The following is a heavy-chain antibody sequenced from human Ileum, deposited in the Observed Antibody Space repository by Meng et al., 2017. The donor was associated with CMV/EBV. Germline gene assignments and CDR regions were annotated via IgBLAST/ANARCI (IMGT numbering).Heavy chain of an antibody. CDR1: GDHCTGAY. D-gene: IGHD5-18*01. Sequence: KVHYKPSGDHCTGAYMQWVRQAPGQGLEWMGWISPNSGDTKYAQEFQGRVTMTRDTSINTAYMEVSRLTFDDTAVYYCAKSYNFGFDYWGQGTLVTVSS. CDR3: AKSYNFGFDY. V-gene: IGHV1-2*02. J-gene: IGHJ4*02. CDR2: ISPNSGDT.